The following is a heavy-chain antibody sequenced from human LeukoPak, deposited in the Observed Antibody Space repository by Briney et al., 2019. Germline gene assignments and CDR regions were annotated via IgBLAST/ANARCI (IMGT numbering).Heavy chain of an antibody. J-gene: IGHJ6*03. Sequence: SETLSLTCTVSGGSISSYYWSWIRQPPGKGLEWIGYIYYSGSTNYNPSLKSRVTISVDTSKNQFSLKLSSVTAANTAVYYCARLPGELLRTYYYYYMDVWGKGTTVAVSS. CDR1: GGSISSYY. V-gene: IGHV4-59*08. CDR2: IYYSGST. D-gene: IGHD1-26*01. CDR3: ARLPGELLRTYYYYYMDV.